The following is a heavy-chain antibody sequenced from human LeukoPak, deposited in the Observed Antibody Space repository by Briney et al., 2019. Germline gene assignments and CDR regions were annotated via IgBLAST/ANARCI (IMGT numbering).Heavy chain of an antibody. CDR1: GGSISSGSYC. CDR2: IYTSGSS. V-gene: IGHV4-61*02. D-gene: IGHD1-26*01. J-gene: IGHJ6*03. Sequence: SQTLSLTCTVSGGSISSGSYCWTWIRPPDGKGLEWSGRIYTSGSSHYNPSLNRRATISVNTSKTQFSLKLSSVTAADTAVYYGAREWYYSGSDELSYYYYMDVWGKGTTVTISS. CDR3: AREWYYSGSDELSYYYYMDV.